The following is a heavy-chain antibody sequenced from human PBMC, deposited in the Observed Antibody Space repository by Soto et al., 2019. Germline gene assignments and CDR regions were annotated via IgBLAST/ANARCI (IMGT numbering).Heavy chain of an antibody. Sequence: QVQLVQSGAEVKKPGSSVKVSCKASEGTFSTSAISWVRQAPGQGLEWVGGIMPVFPTPDYAQKFQGRVTITADASTTTAYLELTSLRTDDTAVYYCARDKDRQQLGGNYYYILDVWGQGTAITVSS. J-gene: IGHJ6*02. CDR1: EGTFSTSA. D-gene: IGHD3-3*02. V-gene: IGHV1-69*12. CDR2: IMPVFPTP. CDR3: ARDKDRQQLGGNYYYILDV.